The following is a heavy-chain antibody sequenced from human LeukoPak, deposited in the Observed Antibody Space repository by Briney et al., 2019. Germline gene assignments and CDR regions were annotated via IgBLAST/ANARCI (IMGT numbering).Heavy chain of an antibody. Sequence: GASVKVSCKASGGTFSSYAISWVRQAPRQGLEWMGRIIPMVGIANYVQKFQGRLTITADKSTSTAYMELSSLRSEDTAVYYCARGIAYSSSSAWGYNYYYYGMDVWGQGTTVTVSS. CDR2: IIPMVGIA. D-gene: IGHD6-6*01. CDR1: GGTFSSYA. J-gene: IGHJ6*02. V-gene: IGHV1-69*04. CDR3: ARGIAYSSSSAWGYNYYYYGMDV.